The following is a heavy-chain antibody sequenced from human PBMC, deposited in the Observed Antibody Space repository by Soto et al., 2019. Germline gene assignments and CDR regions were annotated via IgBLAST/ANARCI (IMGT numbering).Heavy chain of an antibody. CDR2: ISGSGGST. CDR1: GFTFSSYA. D-gene: IGHD6-19*01. Sequence: GGSLRLSCAASGFTFSSYAMSWVRQAPGKGLEWVSAISGSGGSTYYADSVKGRFTISRDNSKNTLYLQMNSLRAEDTAVYYCARSIAVAGTGTGDYWGQGTLVTVS. J-gene: IGHJ4*02. CDR3: ARSIAVAGTGTGDY. V-gene: IGHV3-23*01.